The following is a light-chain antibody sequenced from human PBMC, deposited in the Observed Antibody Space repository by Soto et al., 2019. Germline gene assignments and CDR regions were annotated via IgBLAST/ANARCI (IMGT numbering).Light chain of an antibody. CDR1: SSDVGGYNY. CDR2: EVS. J-gene: IGLJ1*01. CDR3: SSYTSSSTPYV. V-gene: IGLV2-14*01. Sequence: QSALTQPASVSGSPGQSITISCTGTSSDVGGYNYVSWYQQHPGKAPKLMIYEVSNRPSGVSNRFSGSKSGNTASLTIYGLQAEDAADYYCSSYTSSSTPYVFGTGTKFTVL.